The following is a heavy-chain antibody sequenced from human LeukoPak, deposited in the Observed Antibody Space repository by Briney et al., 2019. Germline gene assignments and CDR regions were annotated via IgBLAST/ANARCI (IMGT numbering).Heavy chain of an antibody. Sequence: PSETLSLTCTVSGDSISSSSYYWGWIRQPPGKRLEWIGSFYYSGSTYYNPSLKSRVTISVDTSKNQFSLKLSSVTAADTAVYYCARDLRFGELLSPNWFDPWGQGTLVTVSS. CDR2: FYYSGST. J-gene: IGHJ5*02. CDR3: ARDLRFGELLSPNWFDP. CDR1: GDSISSSSYY. V-gene: IGHV4-39*07. D-gene: IGHD3-10*01.